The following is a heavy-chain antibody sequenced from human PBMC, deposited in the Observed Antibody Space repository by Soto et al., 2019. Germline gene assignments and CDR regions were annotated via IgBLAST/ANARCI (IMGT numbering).Heavy chain of an antibody. CDR3: LVSLGYCSSTSCSDYFDY. CDR2: IVVGSGNT. J-gene: IGHJ4*02. V-gene: IGHV1-58*02. CDR1: GFTFTSSA. Sequence: SVKVSCKASGFTFTSSAMQWVRQARGQRLEWIGWIVVGSGNTNYAQKFQERVTITRDMSTSTAYMELSSLRSEDTAVYYCLVSLGYCSSTSCSDYFDYWGQGTLVTVSS. D-gene: IGHD2-2*03.